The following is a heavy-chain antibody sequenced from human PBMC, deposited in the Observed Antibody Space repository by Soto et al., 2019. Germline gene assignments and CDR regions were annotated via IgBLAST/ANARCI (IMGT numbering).Heavy chain of an antibody. Sequence: EEQLVESGGGLVHPGGSLRLSCSASGFTFSRYEMNWVRQGPGRGLEWISYISPSDSAAYYADSVKGRFTISRDNAKNTLILQMNSLRAEDTAVYYCARTLKNQLPPYYYAMEVWCQGTTVTVSS. V-gene: IGHV3-48*03. CDR1: GFTFSRYE. J-gene: IGHJ6*02. CDR3: ARTLKNQLPPYYYAMEV. D-gene: IGHD1-1*01. CDR2: ISPSDSAA.